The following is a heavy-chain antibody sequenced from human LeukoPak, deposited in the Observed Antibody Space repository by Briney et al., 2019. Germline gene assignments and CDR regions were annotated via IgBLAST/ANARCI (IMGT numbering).Heavy chain of an antibody. CDR2: IYYSGST. CDR3: ARRGPSYNWFDP. J-gene: IGHJ5*02. V-gene: IGHV4-59*01. CDR1: GGSMSSYY. D-gene: IGHD3-16*02. Sequence: SSETLSLTCNVSGGSMSSYYWSWVRQSPGKGLEWIGYIYYSGSTNYNPSPKSRVTISVDTSKNQFFLKLTSVTAADTAVYFCARRGPSYNWFDPWGQGSLVTVSS.